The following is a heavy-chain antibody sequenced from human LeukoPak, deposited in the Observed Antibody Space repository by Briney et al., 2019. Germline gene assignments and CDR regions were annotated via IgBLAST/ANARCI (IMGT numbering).Heavy chain of an antibody. Sequence: PGGSLRLSCAASGFTVSSNYMSSVRQAPGKGLEWVSVIYSGGSTYYADSVKGRFTIPRDNSKNTLYLQMNSLRAEDTAVYYFAREDYYDSSGYYYEDWGQGTLVTVSS. CDR1: GFTVSSNY. J-gene: IGHJ4*02. D-gene: IGHD3-22*01. CDR3: AREDYYDSSGYYYED. V-gene: IGHV3-53*01. CDR2: IYSGGST.